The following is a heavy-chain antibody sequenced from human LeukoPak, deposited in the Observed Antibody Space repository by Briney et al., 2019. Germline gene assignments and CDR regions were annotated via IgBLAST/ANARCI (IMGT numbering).Heavy chain of an antibody. V-gene: IGHV3-23*01. CDR1: GFTFSSYA. D-gene: IGHD6-19*01. Sequence: GGSLRLSCAASGFTFSSYAMSWVRQAPGKGLEWVSAISGSGGSTYYADSVKGRFTISRDNSKNTLYLQMNSLRAEDTAVYYCAPSGIVPTGYSSGRHYYYGMDVWGKGTTVTVSS. CDR3: APSGIVPTGYSSGRHYYYGMDV. J-gene: IGHJ6*04. CDR2: ISGSGGST.